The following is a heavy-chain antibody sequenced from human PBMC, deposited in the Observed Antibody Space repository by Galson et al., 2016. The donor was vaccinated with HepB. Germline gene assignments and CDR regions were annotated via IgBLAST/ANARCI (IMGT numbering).Heavy chain of an antibody. J-gene: IGHJ6*03. CDR1: GFTFSTFW. CDR2: IEQYGSEK. CDR3: ARATFKWVDTTLVTSYNYYMDV. D-gene: IGHD5-18*01. V-gene: IGHV3-7*03. Sequence: SLRLSCAASGFTFSTFWMSWVRRAPGKGLEWVANIEQYGSEKNYVESVKGRFTISRDNAKNSLYLQMDSLRAEDTAVYYCARATFKWVDTTLVTSYNYYMDVWGKGTTVTVSS.